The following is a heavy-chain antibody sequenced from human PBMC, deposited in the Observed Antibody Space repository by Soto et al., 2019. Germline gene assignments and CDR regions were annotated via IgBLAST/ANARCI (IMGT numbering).Heavy chain of an antibody. J-gene: IGHJ6*02. D-gene: IGHD1-26*01. CDR2: IYSGGST. CDR3: AREKVTLLRVDYYYYGMDV. CDR1: GFTVSSNY. V-gene: IGHV3-53*01. Sequence: LRLSCAASGFTVSSNYMSWVRQAPGKGLEWVSVIYSGGSTYYADSVKGRFTISRDNSKNTLYLQMNSLRAEDTAVYYCAREKVTLLRVDYYYYGMDVWGQGTTVTVSS.